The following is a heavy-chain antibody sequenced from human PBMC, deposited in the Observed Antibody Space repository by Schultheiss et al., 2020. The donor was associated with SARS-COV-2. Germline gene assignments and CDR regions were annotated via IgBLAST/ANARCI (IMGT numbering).Heavy chain of an antibody. CDR1: GGSISSSSYY. V-gene: IGHV4-39*01. D-gene: IGHD3-3*01. Sequence: SQTLSLTCTVSGGSISSSSYYWGWIRQPPGKGLEWIGSIYYSGSTYYNPSLKSRVTISVDTSKNQFSLKLSSVTAADTAVYYCARSLLRFLDPDAFDIWGQGTMVTVSS. CDR3: ARSLLRFLDPDAFDI. CDR2: IYYSGST. J-gene: IGHJ3*02.